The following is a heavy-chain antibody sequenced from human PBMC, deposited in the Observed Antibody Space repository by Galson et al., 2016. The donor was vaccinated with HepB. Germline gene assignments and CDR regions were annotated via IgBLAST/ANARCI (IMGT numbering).Heavy chain of an antibody. J-gene: IGHJ4*02. Sequence: SLRLSCAASGFIFSSYSMTWVRQAPGKGLECVANIKQDGTERYYVDSVKGRFTISRDNAKNSLYLQMNSLRAEDTAVYYCARGPYNNYILGYYRWGQGTLVTVSS. CDR1: GFIFSSYS. CDR2: IKQDGTER. CDR3: ARGPYNNYILGYYR. V-gene: IGHV3-7*01. D-gene: IGHD3-16*02.